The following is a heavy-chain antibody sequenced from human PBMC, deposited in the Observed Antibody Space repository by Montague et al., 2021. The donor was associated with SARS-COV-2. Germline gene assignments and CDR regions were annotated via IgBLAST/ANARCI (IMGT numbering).Heavy chain of an antibody. Sequence: SETLSLTCAVYGRSFSVYYWSWLRQSQRSGLEWIAEINHSGTANYNPSLTSRVSISVDTSKNQFNLKLAFATAADTAMYYCAKEREVVRAARTLVAFDLWGQGTMVTVSS. CDR1: GRSFSVYY. CDR3: AKEREVVRAARTLVAFDL. CDR2: INHSGTA. V-gene: IGHV4-34*01. D-gene: IGHD2-2*01. J-gene: IGHJ3*01.